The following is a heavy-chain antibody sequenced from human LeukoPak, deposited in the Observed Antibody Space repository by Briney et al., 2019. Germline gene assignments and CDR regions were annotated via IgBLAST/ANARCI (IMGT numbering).Heavy chain of an antibody. V-gene: IGHV4-4*02. Sequence: PSGTLSLTCTVSGGSISSNNWWNWVRQPPGKGLEWIGEINHSVSVTNYNPSLRSRVTISVDKSKNQFSLNLNSVTAADTAVYFCARGVIAVAGPIDSWGQGTLDTVSS. CDR1: GGSISSNNW. CDR2: INHSVSVT. J-gene: IGHJ4*02. D-gene: IGHD6-19*01. CDR3: ARGVIAVAGPIDS.